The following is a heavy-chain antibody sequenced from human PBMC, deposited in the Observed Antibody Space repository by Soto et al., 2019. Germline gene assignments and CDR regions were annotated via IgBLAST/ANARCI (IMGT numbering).Heavy chain of an antibody. CDR2: IIPIFGTA. V-gene: IGHV1-69*01. J-gene: IGHJ5*02. D-gene: IGHD2-8*01. Sequence: SVQVSCTASGGTFSSYAISWVRQAPGQGLEWMGGIIPIFGTANYAQKFQGRVTITADESTSTAYMELSSLRSEDTAVYYCAAEDCTNGVCYTRFDPWGQGTLVTV. CDR1: GGTFSSYA. CDR3: AAEDCTNGVCYTRFDP.